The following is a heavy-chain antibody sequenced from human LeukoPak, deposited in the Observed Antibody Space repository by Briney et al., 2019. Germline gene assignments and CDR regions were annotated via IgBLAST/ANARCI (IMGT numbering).Heavy chain of an antibody. CDR3: ARGVMAARLYYFDC. J-gene: IGHJ4*02. Sequence: GGSLRLSCAASGFSFGSHPMNWVRQTPGKGLEWVSGVTGSGDATFYIDSVKGRFTISRDNSKNTLYLQMNSLRAEDTAVYYCARGVMAARLYYFDCWGRGILVTASS. CDR1: GFSFGSHP. D-gene: IGHD2-21*01. CDR2: VTGSGDAT. V-gene: IGHV3-23*01.